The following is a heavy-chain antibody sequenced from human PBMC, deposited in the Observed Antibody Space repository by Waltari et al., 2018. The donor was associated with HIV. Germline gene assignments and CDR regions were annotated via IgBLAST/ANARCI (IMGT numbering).Heavy chain of an antibody. J-gene: IGHJ5*01. CDR2: IAHSGAA. CDR1: GESFDAYF. Sequence: QVTLRQWGPRLVRPTETLSVTCATSGESFDAYFWSWMRQRPDRTLEWSGEIAHSGAANYSSSFHDRVVLSIDTLKNQFSLNVTSVTVADSAVYFCARGSRRKWLQSRFDSWGQGTLVTVS. D-gene: IGHD6-19*01. CDR3: ARGSRRKWLQSRFDS. V-gene: IGHV4-34*02.